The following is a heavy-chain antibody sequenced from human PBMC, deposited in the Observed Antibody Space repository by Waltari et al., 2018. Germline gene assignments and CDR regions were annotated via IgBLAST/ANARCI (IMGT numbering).Heavy chain of an antibody. CDR3: ARDGIAAAWGDFDY. CDR2: IDSGGGRT. V-gene: IGHV3-74*01. Sequence: EVQLVESGGGLVQPGGSLRLSCSASGFTFSSYWMHWVRHAPGKGPVWVASIDSGGGRTRYADPVKGRFTISRDNTKNTLYLQMNSLRAEDTAVYYCARDGIAAAWGDFDYWGQGTLVTVSS. CDR1: GFTFSSYW. J-gene: IGHJ4*02. D-gene: IGHD6-13*01.